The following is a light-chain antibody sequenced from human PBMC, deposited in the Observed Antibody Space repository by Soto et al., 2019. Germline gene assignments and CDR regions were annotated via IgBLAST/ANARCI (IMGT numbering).Light chain of an antibody. V-gene: IGKV3-20*01. Sequence: EIVLTQSPGTLSLSPGEGATLSFRASQSIGGNFLAWYQQRRGQAPRLLIHGASNRATGIPDRFSGSGSGTDFTLTITRLEPEDFAVYYCQQYGGSPRTFGQGTKVDI. CDR2: GAS. J-gene: IGKJ1*01. CDR3: QQYGGSPRT. CDR1: QSIGGNF.